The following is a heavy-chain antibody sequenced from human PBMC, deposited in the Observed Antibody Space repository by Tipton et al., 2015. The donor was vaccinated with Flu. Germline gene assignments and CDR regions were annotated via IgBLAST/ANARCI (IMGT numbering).Heavy chain of an antibody. D-gene: IGHD3-22*01. Sequence: SLRLSCAASGFTFSSYEMNWVRQAPGKGLEWVSYISSSGSTIYYADSVKGRFTISRDNAKNSLYLQMNSLRAEDTAVYYCASHRPGETDGMIVVPWNYWGQGTLVTVSS. V-gene: IGHV3-48*03. CDR1: GFTFSSYE. J-gene: IGHJ4*02. CDR2: ISSSGSTI. CDR3: ASHRPGETDGMIVVPWNY.